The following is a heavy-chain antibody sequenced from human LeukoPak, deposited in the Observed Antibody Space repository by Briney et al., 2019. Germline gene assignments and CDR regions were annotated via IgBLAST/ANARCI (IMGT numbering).Heavy chain of an antibody. CDR2: IIPIFGTA. V-gene: IGHV1-69*06. D-gene: IGHD4-17*01. CDR3: ASWQMTTVTTLAFDI. CDR1: GGTFSSYA. Sequence: SAKVSCKASGGTFSSYAISWVRQAPGQGLEWMGGIIPIFGTANYAQKFQGRVTITADKSTSTAYMELSSLRSEDTAVYYRASWQMTTVTTLAFDIWGQGTMVTVSS. J-gene: IGHJ3*02.